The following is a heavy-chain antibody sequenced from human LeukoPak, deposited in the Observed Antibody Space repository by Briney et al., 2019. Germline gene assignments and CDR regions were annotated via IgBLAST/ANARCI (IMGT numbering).Heavy chain of an antibody. V-gene: IGHV1-24*01. Sequence: ASVKVSCKVSGYTLTELSMHWVRQAPGKGLEWMGGFDPEDGETIYAQKFQGRVTMTEDTSIDTAYMELSSLRSEDTAVYYCATLPTTVTTYWFDPWGQGTLVTVSS. CDR2: FDPEDGET. CDR1: GYTLTELS. D-gene: IGHD4-17*01. CDR3: ATLPTTVTTYWFDP. J-gene: IGHJ5*02.